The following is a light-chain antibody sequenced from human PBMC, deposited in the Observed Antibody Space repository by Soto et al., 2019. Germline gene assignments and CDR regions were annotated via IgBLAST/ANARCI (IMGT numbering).Light chain of an antibody. J-gene: IGLJ3*02. V-gene: IGLV2-14*01. CDR1: SRDVGGYNY. CDR3: CSYVDTDTWV. Sequence: QSALTQPASVSGSPGQSITISCTGTSRDVGGYNYVSWYQQHPGKAPKVMIYEVNNRPSGVSDRFSGSKSGNTASLTISVLTAEDEADYYCCSYVDTDTWVFGGGTKVTVL. CDR2: EVN.